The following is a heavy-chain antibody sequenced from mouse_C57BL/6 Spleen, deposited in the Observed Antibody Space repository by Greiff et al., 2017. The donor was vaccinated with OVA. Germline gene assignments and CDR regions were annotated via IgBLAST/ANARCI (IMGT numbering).Heavy chain of an antibody. V-gene: IGHV14-2*01. CDR2: IDPKDGET. CDR3: ARCPFITTVVAGDYFDY. Sequence: VQLQQSGAELVKPGASVKLSCTASGFNIKDYYMHWVKQRTEQGLEWIGRIDPKDGETKYAPKFQGKATITADTSSNTAYLQLSSLTSEDTAVYYCARCPFITTVVAGDYFDYWGQGTTLTVSS. J-gene: IGHJ2*01. CDR1: GFNIKDYY. D-gene: IGHD1-1*01.